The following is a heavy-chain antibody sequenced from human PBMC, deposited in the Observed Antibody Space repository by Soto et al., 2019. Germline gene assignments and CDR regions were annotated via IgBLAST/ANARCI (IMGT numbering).Heavy chain of an antibody. J-gene: IGHJ5*02. CDR2: INHSGST. Sequence: SETLSLTCAVYGGSFSGYYWSWIRQPPGKGLEWIGEINHSGSTNYNPSLKSRVTISVDTSKNQFSLKLSSVTAADTAVYYCARGGLEDWFDPWGQGTLVTVS. CDR3: ARGGLEDWFDP. D-gene: IGHD3-16*01. V-gene: IGHV4-34*01. CDR1: GGSFSGYY.